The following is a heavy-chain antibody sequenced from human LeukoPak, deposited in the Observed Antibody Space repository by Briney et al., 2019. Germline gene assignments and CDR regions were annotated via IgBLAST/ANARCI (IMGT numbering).Heavy chain of an antibody. CDR2: IKQDGTEK. CDR3: ASRMRRVFDY. V-gene: IGHV3-7*01. D-gene: IGHD2-8*01. Sequence: PGGSLRLFCAASGFTFSSYWMSWVRQAPGKGLEWVANIKQDGTEKYYVDSVKGRFTISRDNAKKSLYLQMNSLRAEDTAVYYCASRMRRVFDYWGQGTLVTVSS. CDR1: GFTFSSYW. J-gene: IGHJ4*02.